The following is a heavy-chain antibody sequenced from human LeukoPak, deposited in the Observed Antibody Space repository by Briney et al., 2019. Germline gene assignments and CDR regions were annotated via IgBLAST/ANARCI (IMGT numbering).Heavy chain of an antibody. Sequence: ASVKVSCKASGYSFTGFYMHWVRQAPGQGLQWMGWINPNSGGTNYAQGFQGRVTLTRDTSINTAHMELSSLRSDDTAVYYCAREIDTYSGSYFNYGGQGTLVTVSS. V-gene: IGHV1-2*02. CDR3: AREIDTYSGSYFNY. CDR1: GYSFTGFY. J-gene: IGHJ4*02. D-gene: IGHD1-26*01. CDR2: INPNSGGT.